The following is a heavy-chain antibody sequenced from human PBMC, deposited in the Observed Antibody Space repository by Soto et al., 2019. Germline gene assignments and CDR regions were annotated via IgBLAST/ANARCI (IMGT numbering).Heavy chain of an antibody. D-gene: IGHD2-21*01. CDR2: ISTYNGDT. Sequence: QVQLVQSGAEVRKPGASVKVSCKASGYTFSTSGMSWLRQAPGQGLEWMGWISTYNGDTNDAPKFQDRVPMTSDTSTSTVYLALRSPRSDDTAVYYCASAGAPPYYSYGMAVWGQGTRVTVSS. V-gene: IGHV1-18*01. J-gene: IGHJ6*02. CDR3: ASAGAPPYYSYGMAV. CDR1: GYTFSTSG.